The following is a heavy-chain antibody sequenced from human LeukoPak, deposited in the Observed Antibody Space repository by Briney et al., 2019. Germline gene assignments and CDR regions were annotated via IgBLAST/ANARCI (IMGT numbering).Heavy chain of an antibody. J-gene: IGHJ4*02. Sequence: PGGSLRLSCSASGFTCSSYAMHWVRRAPGKALELVATISSDGGNRYYSDSVKGRFTISRDNSKNTLYLQMNSLRPEDTAVFHCARGRAVTGSTVIDYWGQGTLVTVSS. CDR2: ISSDGGNR. V-gene: IGHV3-30-3*01. D-gene: IGHD6-19*01. CDR3: ARGRAVTGSTVIDY. CDR1: GFTCSSYA.